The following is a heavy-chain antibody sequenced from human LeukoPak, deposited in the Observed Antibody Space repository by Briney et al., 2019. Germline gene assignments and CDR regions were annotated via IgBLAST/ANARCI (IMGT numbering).Heavy chain of an antibody. CDR3: ARGIPGLREWFDP. CDR1: GGSISSSSYY. V-gene: IGHV4-39*01. CDR2: IYYSGST. J-gene: IGHJ5*02. D-gene: IGHD5-18*01. Sequence: SETLSLTCTVSGGSISSSSYYWGRLRQPPGKGLEWIGSIYYSGSTYYNPSLKSRVTISVDTYKNQFSLKLSSGTAADTAVYYCARGIPGLREWFDPWGQGTLVTVSS.